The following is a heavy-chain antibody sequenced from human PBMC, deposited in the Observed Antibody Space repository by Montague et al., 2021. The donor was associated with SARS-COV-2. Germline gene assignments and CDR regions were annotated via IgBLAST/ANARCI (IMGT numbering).Heavy chain of an antibody. Sequence: SLRFSCAASGFAFNNFAMTWVRQAPGKGLEWVSSIFGSGAGTYYADSVKGRFTISRDNSKNTLYLQMNSLRAEDTAKYYCAKQPGAGAVVYWYFDLWGRGTVVSVSS. V-gene: IGHV3-23*01. CDR1: GFAFNNFA. CDR3: AKQPGAGAVVYWYFDL. D-gene: IGHD6-19*01. CDR2: IFGSGAGT. J-gene: IGHJ2*01.